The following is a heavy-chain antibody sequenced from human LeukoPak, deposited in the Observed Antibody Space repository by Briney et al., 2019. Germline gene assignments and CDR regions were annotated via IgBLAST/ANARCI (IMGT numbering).Heavy chain of an antibody. D-gene: IGHD6-13*01. V-gene: IGHV1-3*01. CDR2: INAGNGNT. Sequence: GASVKVSCKASGYTFTSYAMHWVRQAPGQRLEWMGWINAGNGNTKYSQKFQGTVTITRDTSASTAYMELSSLRSEDTAVYYCARAGRSSSWYENWFDPWGQGTLVTVSS. CDR1: GYTFTSYA. CDR3: ARAGRSSSWYENWFDP. J-gene: IGHJ5*02.